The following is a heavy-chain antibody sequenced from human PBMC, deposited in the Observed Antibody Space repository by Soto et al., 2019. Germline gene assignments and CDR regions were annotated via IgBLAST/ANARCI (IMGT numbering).Heavy chain of an antibody. V-gene: IGHV3-30*03. CDR1: GFNFGVFG. J-gene: IGHJ4*02. D-gene: IGHD6-19*01. Sequence: PVGSLRLSCAASGFNFGVFGMHWVRQAPGKGLEWLSVLSYEGSEEYYADSVRGRFTISRDNSKNTLFLQMDSLRVDDTGVYYCALTRRSSLLEVAGPGFEYWGQGTLVNVSS. CDR3: ALTRRSSLLEVAGPGFEY. CDR2: LSYEGSEE.